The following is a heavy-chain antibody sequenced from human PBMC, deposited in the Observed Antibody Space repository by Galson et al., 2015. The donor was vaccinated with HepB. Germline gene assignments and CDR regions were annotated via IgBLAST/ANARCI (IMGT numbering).Heavy chain of an antibody. D-gene: IGHD3-22*01. V-gene: IGHV3-30*04. CDR2: ISYDGSNK. J-gene: IGHJ2*01. CDR3: ARAPYYYDSSGYHKSHWYFDL. Sequence: SLRLSCAASGFTFSSYAMYWVRQAPGKGLEWVAVISYDGSNKYYADSVKGRFTISRDNSKNTLYLQMNSLRAEDTAVYYCARAPYYYDSSGYHKSHWYFDLWGRGTLVTVSS. CDR1: GFTFSSYA.